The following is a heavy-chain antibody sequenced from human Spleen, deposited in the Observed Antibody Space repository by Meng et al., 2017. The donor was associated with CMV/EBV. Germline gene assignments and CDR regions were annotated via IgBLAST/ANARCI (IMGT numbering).Heavy chain of an antibody. CDR1: GFTFDDYG. V-gene: IGHV3-20*04. CDR2: LAHTRGTT. CDR3: ARAGRVDNSLDNDGMDV. J-gene: IGHJ6*02. Sequence: GESLKISCAVSGFTFDDYGMSWVRQAPGKGLEWVALAHTRGTTYYAESVKGRFTISRDKPKNTLFLQMTNLRVEDTAIYYCARAGRVDNSLDNDGMDVWGQGTTVTVSS. D-gene: IGHD5-12*01.